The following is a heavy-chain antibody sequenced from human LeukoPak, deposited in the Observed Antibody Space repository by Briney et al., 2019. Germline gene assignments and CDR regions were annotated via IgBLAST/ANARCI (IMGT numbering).Heavy chain of an antibody. J-gene: IGHJ3*02. CDR1: GGSISSSSYY. Sequence: SETLSLTCTVSGGSISSSSYYWGWIRQPPGKGLEWIGSIYYSGSTYYNPSLKSRVTISVDTSKNQFSLKLSSVTAADTAVYYCARPGRVIVGATHDAFDIWGQGTMVTVSS. D-gene: IGHD1-26*01. CDR2: IYYSGST. CDR3: ARPGRVIVGATHDAFDI. V-gene: IGHV4-39*01.